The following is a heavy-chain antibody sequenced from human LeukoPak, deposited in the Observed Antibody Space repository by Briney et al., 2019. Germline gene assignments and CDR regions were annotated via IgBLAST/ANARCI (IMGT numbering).Heavy chain of an antibody. J-gene: IGHJ6*03. CDR2: IYYSGST. CDR1: GGSISSSTDY. CDR3: ARETSQKGAHYMDV. V-gene: IGHV4-39*07. D-gene: IGHD3-16*01. Sequence: PSETLSLTCTVSGGSISSSTDYWGWIRQPPGKGLEWIGSIYYSGSTFYNPSLKSRVIISVDTSRNQFSLKLSSVTAADTAVYYCARETSQKGAHYMDVWGKGTTVTISS.